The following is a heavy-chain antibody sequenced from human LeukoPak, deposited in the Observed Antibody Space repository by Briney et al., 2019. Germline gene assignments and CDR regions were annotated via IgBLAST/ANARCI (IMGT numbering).Heavy chain of an antibody. Sequence: SDPLSLPCNVSGPPHNSYRWNWIRQPPGKGLEWIGYISYDGKTNYNPSLKSRLTLSVDTSKIQFSLNLNSVTAADTARNYGTKGYYEPFDCWGQGTLVTVTS. CDR2: ISYDGKT. V-gene: IGHV4-59*07. CDR1: GPPHNSYR. J-gene: IGHJ4*02. D-gene: IGHD3-22*01. CDR3: TKGYYEPFDC.